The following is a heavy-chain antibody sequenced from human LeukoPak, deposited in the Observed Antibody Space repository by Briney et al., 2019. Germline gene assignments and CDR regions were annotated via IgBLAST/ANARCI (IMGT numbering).Heavy chain of an antibody. V-gene: IGHV4-38-2*01. CDR2: IYHSGST. CDR1: GYSISSGYY. D-gene: IGHD2-2*02. Sequence: PSETLSLTCAVSGYSISSGYYWGWIRQPPGKGLEWIGSIYHSGSTYYNPSLKSRVTISVDTSKNRFSLKLSSVTAADTAVYYCARQGIVVVSAAISLWGQGTLVTVSS. CDR3: ARQGIVVVSAAISL. J-gene: IGHJ4*02.